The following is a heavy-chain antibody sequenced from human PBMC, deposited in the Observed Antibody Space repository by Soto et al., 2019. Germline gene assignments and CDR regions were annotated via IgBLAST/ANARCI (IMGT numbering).Heavy chain of an antibody. J-gene: IGHJ6*02. CDR2: IYPGDSDT. V-gene: IGHV5-51*01. CDR3: ARSIAAAGYYYYYYGMDV. D-gene: IGHD6-13*01. CDR1: GYSFTSYW. Sequence: PGESLKISSKGSGYSFTSYWIGWVRQMPGKGLEWMGIIYPGDSDTRYSPSFQGQVTISADKSISTAYLQWSSLKASDTAMYYCARSIAAAGYYYYYYGMDVWGQGTTVTVSS.